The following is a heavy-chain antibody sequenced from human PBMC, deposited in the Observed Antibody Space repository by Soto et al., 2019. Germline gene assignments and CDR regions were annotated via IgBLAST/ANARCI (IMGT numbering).Heavy chain of an antibody. CDR2: INHSGST. J-gene: IGHJ5*02. CDR1: GGSFSGYY. V-gene: IGHV4-34*01. D-gene: IGHD3-10*01. Sequence: SETLSLTCAVYGGSFSGYYWSWIRQPPGKGLEWIGEINHSGSTNYNPSLKSRVTISVDTSKNQFSLKLSSVTAADTAVYYCARQRFGELLRQNGWFDPWGQGTLVTVSS. CDR3: ARQRFGELLRQNGWFDP.